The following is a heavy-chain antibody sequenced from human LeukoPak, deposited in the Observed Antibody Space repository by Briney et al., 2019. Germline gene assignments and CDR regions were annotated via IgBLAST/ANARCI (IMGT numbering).Heavy chain of an antibody. CDR1: GFTFSSYS. CDR3: ARRRSGDMDV. CDR2: ISSSSSYI. V-gene: IGHV3-21*01. Sequence: AGGSLRLSCAASGFTFSSYSMNWVRQAPGKGLEWVSSISSSSSYIYYADPVKGRFTISRDNAKNSLYLQMNSLRAEDTAVYYCARRRSGDMDVWGKGTTVTVSS. J-gene: IGHJ6*03.